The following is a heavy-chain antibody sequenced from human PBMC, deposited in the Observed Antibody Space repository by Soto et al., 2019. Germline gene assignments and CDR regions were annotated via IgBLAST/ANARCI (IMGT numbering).Heavy chain of an antibody. D-gene: IGHD3-10*01. Sequence: SETLSLTCAVYGGSFSGYYWSWIRQPPGKGLEWIGEINHSGSTNYNPSLKSRVTISVDTSKNQFSLKLSSVTAADTAVYYCARGFYGSGLDPFLDIWGQGTMVTVSS. J-gene: IGHJ3*02. CDR1: GGSFSGYY. CDR3: ARGFYGSGLDPFLDI. CDR2: INHSGST. V-gene: IGHV4-34*01.